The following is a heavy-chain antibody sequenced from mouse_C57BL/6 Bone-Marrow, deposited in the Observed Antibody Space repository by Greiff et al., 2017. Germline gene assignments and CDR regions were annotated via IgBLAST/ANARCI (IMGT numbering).Heavy chain of an antibody. V-gene: IGHV1-64*01. CDR3: ARHESYYSNYTPFFDY. D-gene: IGHD2-5*01. CDR1: GYTFTSYW. J-gene: IGHJ2*01. CDR2: IHPNSGST. Sequence: VQLQQPGAELVKPGASVKLSCKASGYTFTSYWMHWVKQRPGQGLEWIGMIHPNSGSTKYNEKLKSKATLTVDKSSSTAYMQLSSLTSEDSAVYYCARHESYYSNYTPFFDYWGQGTTLTVSS.